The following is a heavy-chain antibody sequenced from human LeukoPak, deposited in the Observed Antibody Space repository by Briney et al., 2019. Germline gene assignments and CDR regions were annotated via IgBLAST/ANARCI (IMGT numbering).Heavy chain of an antibody. CDR2: INPNSGGT. V-gene: IGHV1-2*02. CDR1: GYTFTGYY. Sequence: ASVKVSCKASGYTFTGYYMHWVRQAPGQGLEWMGWINPNSGGTNYAQKFQGRVTMTRDTSISTAYMELSRLRSDDTAVYYCARELRRGRNTIFGKGYWGQGTLVTVSS. J-gene: IGHJ4*02. CDR3: ARELRRGRNTIFGKGY. D-gene: IGHD3-3*01.